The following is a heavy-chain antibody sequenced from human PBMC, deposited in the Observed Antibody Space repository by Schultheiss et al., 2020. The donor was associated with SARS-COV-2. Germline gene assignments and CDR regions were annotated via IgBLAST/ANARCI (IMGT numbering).Heavy chain of an antibody. CDR2: ISWNSGIL. CDR3: AKDMGVDSYNYYGMDV. Sequence: GGSLRLSCAASGFPFDVFAMHWVRQAPGKGLEWVSGISWNSGILGYADSVKARFTNSRDNAKNSLYLQMNSLRAEDTALYYCAKDMGVDSYNYYGMDVWGRGATVTGSS. CDR1: GFPFDVFA. D-gene: IGHD3-16*01. V-gene: IGHV3-9*01. J-gene: IGHJ6*02.